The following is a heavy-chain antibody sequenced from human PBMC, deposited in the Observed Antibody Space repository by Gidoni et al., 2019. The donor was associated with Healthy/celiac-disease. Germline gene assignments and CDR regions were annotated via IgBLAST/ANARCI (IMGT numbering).Heavy chain of an antibody. J-gene: IGHJ3*02. D-gene: IGHD5-12*01. Sequence: QVQLVQSGAEVKKAGASVKVSCKASGYSFTSYGISWVRQAPGQGLEWMGWNSAYNGNTNYAQKLQGRVTMTTDTSTSTAYMELRSLRSDDTAVYYCARDLVRDGYDKSFSDAFDIWGQGTMVTVSS. CDR2: NSAYNGNT. V-gene: IGHV1-18*01. CDR1: GYSFTSYG. CDR3: ARDLVRDGYDKSFSDAFDI.